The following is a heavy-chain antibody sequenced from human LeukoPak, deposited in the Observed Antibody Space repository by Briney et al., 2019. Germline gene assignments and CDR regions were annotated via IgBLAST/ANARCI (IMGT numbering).Heavy chain of an antibody. CDR3: ARDRLRDYYYYGMDV. D-gene: IGHD3-16*01. J-gene: IGHJ6*02. CDR1: GGSISSGGYY. CDR2: IYYSGST. V-gene: IGHV4-31*03. Sequence: SQTLSLTCTVSGGSISSGGYYWSWIRQHPGKGLEWTGYIYYSGSTYYNPSLKSRVTISVDTSKNQFSLKLSSVTAADTAVYYCARDRLRDYYYYGMDVWGQGTTVTVSS.